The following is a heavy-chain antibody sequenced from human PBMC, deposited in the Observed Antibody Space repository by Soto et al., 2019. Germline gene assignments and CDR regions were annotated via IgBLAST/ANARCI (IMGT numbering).Heavy chain of an antibody. V-gene: IGHV4-59*01. Sequence: QVQLQESGPGLVKPSETLSLTCTVSGGSISSYYWSWIRQPPGKGLEWIGYIDYSGSTNYNPSLKSRVTVSVDTSTNQFSLKLRSVTAAHTAVYYCARRYGGNFDYWGQGTLVTVSS. CDR1: GGSISSYY. CDR2: IDYSGST. D-gene: IGHD1-26*01. CDR3: ARRYGGNFDY. J-gene: IGHJ4*02.